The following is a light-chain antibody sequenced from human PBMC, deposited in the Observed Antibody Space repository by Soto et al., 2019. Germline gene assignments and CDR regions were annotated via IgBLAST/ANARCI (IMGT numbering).Light chain of an antibody. CDR1: QSVSSY. J-gene: IGKJ1*01. Sequence: EIVLTQSPATLSLSPGERATLSCRASQSVSSYLAWDQQKPDQAPRLLIYDASNRATGIPARFSGSGSGTDFTLTISSLEPEDFAVYYCQQRSNWPWTFGQGTKVEIK. CDR2: DAS. V-gene: IGKV3-11*01. CDR3: QQRSNWPWT.